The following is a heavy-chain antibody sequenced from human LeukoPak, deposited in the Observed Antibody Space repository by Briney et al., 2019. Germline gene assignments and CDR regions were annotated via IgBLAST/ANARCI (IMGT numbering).Heavy chain of an antibody. D-gene: IGHD6-19*01. CDR1: GFTFSSYD. Sequence: PGGSLRLSCAASGFTFSSYDMTWVRQAPGKGLEWVSAISDSGAGTYYADSVKGRFTISRDNSKNTLYLQMNSLRAEDTAVYYCANLNRGWPDYWGQGTLVTVSS. CDR3: ANLNRGWPDY. V-gene: IGHV3-23*01. CDR2: ISDSGAGT. J-gene: IGHJ4*02.